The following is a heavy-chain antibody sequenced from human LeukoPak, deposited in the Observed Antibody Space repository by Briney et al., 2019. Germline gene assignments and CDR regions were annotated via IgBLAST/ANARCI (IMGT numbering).Heavy chain of an antibody. CDR1: GCTFTSYD. D-gene: IGHD3-22*01. V-gene: IGHV1-8*01. Sequence: ASVKVSCTASGCTFTSYDVTWVRHAPGQGPEWMGWMNPTSGNTGYAQEFQGRVTMTRDTSISTAYMELSSLRSEDTAVYYCARGSRYYYASDGSPFDFWGQGTLVTVSS. CDR2: MNPTSGNT. J-gene: IGHJ5*01. CDR3: ARGSRYYYASDGSPFDF.